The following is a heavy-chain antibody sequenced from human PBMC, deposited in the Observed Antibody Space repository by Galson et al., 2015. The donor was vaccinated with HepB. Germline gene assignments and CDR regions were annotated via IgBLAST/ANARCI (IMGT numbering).Heavy chain of an antibody. CDR1: GFTFSSYA. CDR2: ISGSGGST. J-gene: IGHJ6*02. D-gene: IGHD4-17*01. Sequence: SLRLSCAASGFTFSSYAMSWVRQAPGKGLEWVSAISGSGGSTYYADSVKGRFTISRDNSKNTLYLQMNSLRAEDTAVYYCAKDKEPRHYGDYGGLFGMDVWGQGTTVTVSS. CDR3: AKDKEPRHYGDYGGLFGMDV. V-gene: IGHV3-23*01.